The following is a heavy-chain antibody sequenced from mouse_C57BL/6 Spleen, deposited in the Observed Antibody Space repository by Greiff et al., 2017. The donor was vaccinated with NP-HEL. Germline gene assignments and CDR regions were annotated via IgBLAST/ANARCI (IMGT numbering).Heavy chain of an antibody. J-gene: IGHJ2*01. CDR3: ARSAYYYGRDFDY. V-gene: IGHV1-7*01. CDR1: GYTFTSYW. CDR2: INPSSGYT. D-gene: IGHD1-1*01. Sequence: QVQLKESGAELAKPGASVKLSCKASGYTFTSYWMHWVKQRPGQGLEWIGYINPSSGYTKYNQKFKDKATLTANKSSSTAYMPLSSLTYEDSAVYYCARSAYYYGRDFDYWGQGTTLTVSS.